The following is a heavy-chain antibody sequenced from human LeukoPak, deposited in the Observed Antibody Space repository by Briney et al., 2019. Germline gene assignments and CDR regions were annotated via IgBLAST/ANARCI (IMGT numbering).Heavy chain of an antibody. CDR3: ARLSSGWYFFFDY. CDR2: IYHSGST. D-gene: IGHD6-19*01. J-gene: IGHJ4*02. Sequence: SGTLSLTCAVSGGSISSSNWWSWVRQPPGKGLEWIGEIYHSGSTNHNPSLKSRVTISVDKSKNQFSLKLSSVTAADTAVYYCARLSSGWYFFFDYWGQGTLVTVSS. V-gene: IGHV4-4*02. CDR1: GGSISSSNW.